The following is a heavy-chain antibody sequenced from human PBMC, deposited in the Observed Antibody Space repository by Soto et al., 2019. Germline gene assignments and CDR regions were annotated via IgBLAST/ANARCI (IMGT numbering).Heavy chain of an antibody. J-gene: IGHJ5*02. CDR1: GGSFSSSSYY. CDR3: VRHSAYSSNWGAFDP. V-gene: IGHV4-39*01. D-gene: IGHD3-16*01. CDR2: LYYSGTT. Sequence: SETLSLTCHVSGGSFSSSSYYWGWIRQSPGKGLEWIGSLYYSGTTYYNPSLKSRVTMSVDRTKNQFSLNLTSVTAADMAVYYCVRHSAYSSNWGAFDPWGQGILVTVSS.